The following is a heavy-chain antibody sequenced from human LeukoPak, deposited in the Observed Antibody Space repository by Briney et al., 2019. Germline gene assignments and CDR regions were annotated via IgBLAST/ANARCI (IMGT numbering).Heavy chain of an antibody. D-gene: IGHD6-6*01. Sequence: GGSLRLSCAASGFTFSSYSMNWVRQAPGKGLEWVSSISSSSSYIYYADSVKGRFTISRDNAKSSLYLQMNSLRAEDTAVYYCARDRELVTYDAFDIWGQGTMVTVSS. J-gene: IGHJ3*02. CDR2: ISSSSSYI. CDR3: ARDRELVTYDAFDI. CDR1: GFTFSSYS. V-gene: IGHV3-21*01.